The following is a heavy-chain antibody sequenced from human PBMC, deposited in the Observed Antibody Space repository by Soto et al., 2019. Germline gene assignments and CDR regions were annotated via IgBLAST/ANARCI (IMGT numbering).Heavy chain of an antibody. J-gene: IGHJ4*02. CDR1: GGTFSSYA. V-gene: IGHV1-69*01. Sequence: QVQLVQSGAEVKKPGSSVKVSCKASGGTFSSYAISWVRQAPGQGLEWMGGIIPIFGTANYAQKFQGRVTITADESTSTAYMELSSLRSEDTAVYYCATSPSDGYASSGYRYYFAYWGQGTLVTVSS. D-gene: IGHD3-22*01. CDR2: IIPIFGTA. CDR3: ATSPSDGYASSGYRYYFAY.